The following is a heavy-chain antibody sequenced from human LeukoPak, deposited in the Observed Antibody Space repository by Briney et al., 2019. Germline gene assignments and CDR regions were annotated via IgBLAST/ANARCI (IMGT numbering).Heavy chain of an antibody. D-gene: IGHD2-21*01. J-gene: IGHJ3*02. V-gene: IGHV4-4*07. CDR1: GSSVRRFY. Sequence: SETLSLTCTVSGSSVRRFYWNWIRQPAGKGPEWIGRFYSSGITKHNPSLKSRVTMSVDTSKNQFSLNLTSVTAADTAVFYCARGAYSFGTWGQGTVVTVSS. CDR2: FYSSGIT. CDR3: ARGAYSFGT.